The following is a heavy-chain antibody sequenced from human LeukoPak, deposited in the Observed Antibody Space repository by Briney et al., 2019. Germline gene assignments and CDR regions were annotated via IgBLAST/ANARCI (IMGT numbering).Heavy chain of an antibody. Sequence: SETLSLTCTVSGGSISSSSYYWGWIRQPPGKGLEWIGSIYYSGSTYYNPSLKSRVTISVDTSKNQFSLKLSSVTAADTAVYYCAREILELGRGVLFDPWGQGTLVTVSS. CDR3: AREILELGRGVLFDP. V-gene: IGHV4-39*07. J-gene: IGHJ5*02. CDR1: GGSISSSSYY. CDR2: IYYSGST. D-gene: IGHD1-7*01.